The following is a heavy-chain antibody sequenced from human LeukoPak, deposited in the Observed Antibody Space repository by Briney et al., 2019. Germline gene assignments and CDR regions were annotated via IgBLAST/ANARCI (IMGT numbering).Heavy chain of an antibody. CDR3: ARDGPHGWDY. V-gene: IGHV4-38-2*02. CDR1: GYSISSGYY. J-gene: IGHJ4*02. Sequence: TPSETLSLTCAVSGYSISSGYYWGWIRQPAGKRLEWIGRIYSTGSTNYNPPLKSRVTISVDTSKNQFSLKLSSVTAADAAVYYCARDGPHGWDYWGQGTLVTVSS. D-gene: IGHD4-17*01. CDR2: IYSTGST.